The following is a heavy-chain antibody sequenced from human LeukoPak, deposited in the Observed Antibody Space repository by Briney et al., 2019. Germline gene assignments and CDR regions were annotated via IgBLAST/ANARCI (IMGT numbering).Heavy chain of an antibody. V-gene: IGHV4-59*08. J-gene: IGHJ2*01. CDR2: IYYSGST. CDR1: GGSISSYY. CDR3: ARRWQWLAYWYFDL. D-gene: IGHD6-19*01. Sequence: PSETLSLTCTVSGGSISSYYWSWIRQPPGKGLEWIGYIYYSGSTNYNPSLKSRVTISVDTSKNQFSLKLSSVTAADTAVYYCARRWQWLAYWYFDLWGRGTLVTVSS.